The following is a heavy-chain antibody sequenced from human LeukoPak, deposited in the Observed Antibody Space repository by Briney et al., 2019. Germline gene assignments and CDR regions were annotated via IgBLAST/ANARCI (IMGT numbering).Heavy chain of an antibody. CDR3: ARLWWELLGGFDY. V-gene: IGHV4-38-2*01. CDR2: IYRSGST. CDR1: GYSISSGYY. D-gene: IGHD1-26*01. Sequence: SETLSLTCAVSGYSISSGYYWGWIRQPPGKALGGIGSIYRSGSTYYNPSLKSLLTISVDTSKNQCSLKLSSVAAADTAVYYCARLWWELLGGFDYWGQGTLVTVSS. J-gene: IGHJ4*02.